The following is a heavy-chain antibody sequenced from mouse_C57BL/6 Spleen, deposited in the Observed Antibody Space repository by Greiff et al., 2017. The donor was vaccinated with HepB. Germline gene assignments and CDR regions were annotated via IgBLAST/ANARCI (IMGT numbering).Heavy chain of an antibody. V-gene: IGHV5-4*01. Sequence: DVHLVESGGGLVKPGGSLKLSCAASGFTFSSYAMSWVRQTPEKRLEWVATISDGGSYTYYPDNVKGRFTISRDNAKNHLYLQMSHLKSEDTAMYYCARDWDYDGFAYWGQGTLVTVSA. J-gene: IGHJ3*01. D-gene: IGHD2-4*01. CDR3: ARDWDYDGFAY. CDR1: GFTFSSYA. CDR2: ISDGGSYT.